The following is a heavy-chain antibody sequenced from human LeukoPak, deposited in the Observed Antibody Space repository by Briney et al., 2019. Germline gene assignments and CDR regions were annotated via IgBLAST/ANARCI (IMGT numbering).Heavy chain of an antibody. J-gene: IGHJ3*02. CDR2: IYTSGST. V-gene: IGHV4-4*07. D-gene: IGHD3-22*01. Sequence: ASETLSLTCIVSGGSISSYYWSWIRQPAGKGLEWIGRIYTSGSTNYNPSLKSRVTISVDTSKNQFSLKLSSVTAADTAVYYCALVDYYDSSGYPMGAFDIWGQGTMVTVSS. CDR3: ALVDYYDSSGYPMGAFDI. CDR1: GGSISSYY.